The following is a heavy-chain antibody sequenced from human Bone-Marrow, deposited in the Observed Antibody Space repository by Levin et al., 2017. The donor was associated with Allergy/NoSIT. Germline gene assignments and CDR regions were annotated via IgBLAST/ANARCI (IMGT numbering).Heavy chain of an antibody. CDR2: IYYSGST. J-gene: IGHJ4*02. V-gene: IGHV4-59*01. CDR3: GGYNWNYYRLNDY. D-gene: IGHD1-7*01. CDR1: GGSISSYY. Sequence: SETLSLTCTVSGGSISSYYWSWIRQPPGKGLEWIGYIYYSGSTNYNPSLKSRVTISVDTSKNQFSLKLSSVTAADTAVYYCGGYNWNYYRLNDYWGQGTLVTVSS.